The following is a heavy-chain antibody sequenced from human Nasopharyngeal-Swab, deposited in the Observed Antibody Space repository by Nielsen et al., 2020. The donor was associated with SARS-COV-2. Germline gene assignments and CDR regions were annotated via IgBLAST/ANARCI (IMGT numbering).Heavy chain of an antibody. CDR1: GFSISGYW. CDR3: LRGMAGYGWFDP. V-gene: IGHV3-74*01. D-gene: IGHD2-2*03. CDR2: ISSDGGA. Sequence: SLNTSCAAPGFSISGYWMHWVRQAPGKGLVWVSRISSDGGANYADSATGRFTISRDNAKNTVYLQMNSLRDEDTAVYYCLRGMAGYGWFDPWGQGILVTVSS. J-gene: IGHJ5*02.